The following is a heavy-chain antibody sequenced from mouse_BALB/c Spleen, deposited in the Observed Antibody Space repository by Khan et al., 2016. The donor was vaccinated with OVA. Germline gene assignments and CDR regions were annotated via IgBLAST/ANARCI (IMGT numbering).Heavy chain of an antibody. CDR3: ARGYGFIAY. V-gene: IGHV1-26*01. CDR2: INPNTDNT. D-gene: IGHD1-2*01. Sequence: VQLKESGPDLVKTGASVKISCKASGYSFTAYYMNWVKLSHGKSLECIGRINPNTDNTNYNQKFKGTAILTVDTSSSTASMELRSLKSEDSAVYFCARGYGFIAYWGQGTRVTVSA. J-gene: IGHJ3*01. CDR1: GYSFTAYY.